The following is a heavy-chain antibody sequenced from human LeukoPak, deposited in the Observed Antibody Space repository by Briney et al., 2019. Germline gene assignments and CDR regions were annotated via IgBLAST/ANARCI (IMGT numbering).Heavy chain of an antibody. V-gene: IGHV3-23*01. CDR2: ISGNGGST. CDR3: AKRRGYSYGCDY. J-gene: IGHJ4*02. CDR1: GFTFSSYA. D-gene: IGHD5-18*01. Sequence: GGSLRLSCAASGFTFSSYAMSWVRQAPGKGLEWVSAISGNGGSTYYADSVKGRFTISRDNSKNTLYLQMNSLRAEDTAVYYCAKRRGYSYGCDYWGQGTLVTVSS.